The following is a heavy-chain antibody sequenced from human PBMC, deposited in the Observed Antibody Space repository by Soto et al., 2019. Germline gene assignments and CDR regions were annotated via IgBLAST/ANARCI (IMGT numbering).Heavy chain of an antibody. J-gene: IGHJ4*02. CDR3: DRVPDY. V-gene: IGHV4-30-2*01. Sequence: SETLSLTCAVSGGSLSSGGYSWSWIRQPPGKGLEWIGYMYHSGSTYYNPSLKSRVTISIDRSKNQFSLKLSSVTAADTAVYYCDRVPDYWGQGILAT. CDR2: MYHSGST. CDR1: GGSLSSGGYS. D-gene: IGHD2-2*01.